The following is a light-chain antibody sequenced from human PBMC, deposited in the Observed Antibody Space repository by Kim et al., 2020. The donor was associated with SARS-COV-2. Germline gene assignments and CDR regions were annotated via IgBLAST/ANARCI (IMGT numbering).Light chain of an antibody. CDR2: GKY. Sequence: ALGQTVRITCQGDSLRKYYATWYQQRPGQAPTLVLYGKYDRPSGIPDRFSGSASGNTASLTITGAQAEDEADYYCSSRDSSGDHVVFGGGTQLTVL. CDR1: SLRKYY. J-gene: IGLJ3*02. V-gene: IGLV3-19*01. CDR3: SSRDSSGDHVV.